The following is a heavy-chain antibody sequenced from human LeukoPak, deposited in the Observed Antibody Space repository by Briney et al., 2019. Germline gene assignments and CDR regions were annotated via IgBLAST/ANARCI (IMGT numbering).Heavy chain of an antibody. CDR1: GGTFSSYA. J-gene: IGHJ6*03. Sequence: SVKVSCKASGGTFSSYAISWVRQAPGQGLEWMGGIIPIFGTANYAQKFQARVTITADESTSTAYMELSSLRSEDTAVYYCARGGSPGSLGYYYYMTSGAKGPRSPSP. CDR3: ARGGSPGSLGYYYYMTS. CDR2: IIPIFGTA. D-gene: IGHD3-10*01. V-gene: IGHV1-69*13.